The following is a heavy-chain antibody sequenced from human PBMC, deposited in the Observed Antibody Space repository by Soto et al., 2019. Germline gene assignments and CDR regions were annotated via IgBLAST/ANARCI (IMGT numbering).Heavy chain of an antibody. CDR2: IFYSGTT. J-gene: IGHJ6*02. V-gene: IGHV4-30-4*01. CDR1: GDYISSADYY. CDR3: ARDLWVEPELYYYGMDV. Sequence: QVQLQESGPGLVRPSPTLSLTCTVSGDYISSADYYWSWIRQNPGKGLEWLGHIFYSGTTYYNPSLKSRLTISVDTSKNHFSLRLTSVTAADTAVYYCARDLWVEPELYYYGMDVWGQGTTVTVSS. D-gene: IGHD1-1*01.